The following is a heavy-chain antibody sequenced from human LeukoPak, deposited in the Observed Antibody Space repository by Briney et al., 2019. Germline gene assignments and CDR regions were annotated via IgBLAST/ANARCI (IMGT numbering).Heavy chain of an antibody. Sequence: GGSLRLSCAASGFTFSSYNMNWVRQAPGKGLEWVSSISSSSSYMYYADSVKGRFTISGDNAKKSQYLQMNSLRAEDTAVYYCAVGITAPGTFFDNWGQGTLVTVSS. CDR2: ISSSSSYM. CDR3: AVGITAPGTFFDN. J-gene: IGHJ4*02. CDR1: GFTFSSYN. D-gene: IGHD6-13*01. V-gene: IGHV3-21*01.